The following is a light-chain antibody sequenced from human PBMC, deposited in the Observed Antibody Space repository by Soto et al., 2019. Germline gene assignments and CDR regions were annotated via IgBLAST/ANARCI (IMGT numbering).Light chain of an antibody. Sequence: QSVLTQPPSVSGAPGQRVTISCTGNSSDIGAGYDVHWYQQFPGTAPKVYIYGNTNRPSGVPDRFSGSKYGTSASLAITGLQADDEADYYCQSYDRSLRSLIFGGGTKVAVL. J-gene: IGLJ2*01. CDR2: GNT. CDR3: QSYDRSLRSLI. CDR1: SSDIGAGYD. V-gene: IGLV1-40*01.